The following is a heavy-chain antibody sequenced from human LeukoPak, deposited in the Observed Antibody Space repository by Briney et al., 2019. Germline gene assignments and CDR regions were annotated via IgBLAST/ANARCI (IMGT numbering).Heavy chain of an antibody. CDR1: GFTFSDYY. CDR3: ARAFCYSGGTCYSDYNDY. V-gene: IGHV3-72*01. CDR2: TRNRANGYTT. D-gene: IGHD2-15*01. J-gene: IGHJ4*02. Sequence: GGSLRPSRAASGFTFSDYYMDWVRQAPGKGLEWVGRTRNRANGYTTEYAASVEGRFTVSRDNSKNSLFLQMNGLKPEDTAVYFCARAFCYSGGTCYSDYNDYWGQGALVTVSS.